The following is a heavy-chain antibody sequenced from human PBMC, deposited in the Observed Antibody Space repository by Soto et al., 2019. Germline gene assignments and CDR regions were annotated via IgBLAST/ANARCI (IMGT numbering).Heavy chain of an antibody. J-gene: IGHJ5*02. CDR2: IYYSGST. D-gene: IGHD6-19*01. CDR3: ASILIAVAGGNWFDP. CDR1: GGSISSGDYY. V-gene: IGHV4-30-4*01. Sequence: SETLSLTCTVSGGSISSGDYYWSWIRQPPGKGLEWIGYIYYSGSTYYNPSLKSRVTISVDTSKNQFSLKPSSVTAADTAVYYCASILIAVAGGNWFDPWGQGTLVTVS.